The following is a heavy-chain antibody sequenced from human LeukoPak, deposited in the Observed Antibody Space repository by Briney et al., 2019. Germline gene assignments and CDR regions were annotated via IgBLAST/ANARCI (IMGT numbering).Heavy chain of an antibody. Sequence: AGGSLRLSCAASGFTFSSYSMSWVRQAPGKGLEWVSYISRSSSTIYYADSVKGRFTISRDNAKNSLYLQMNSLRAEDTAVYYCARLDMATNDAFDIWGQGTMVTVSS. CDR1: GFTFSSYS. CDR3: ARLDMATNDAFDI. D-gene: IGHD5-24*01. CDR2: ISRSSSTI. V-gene: IGHV3-48*01. J-gene: IGHJ3*02.